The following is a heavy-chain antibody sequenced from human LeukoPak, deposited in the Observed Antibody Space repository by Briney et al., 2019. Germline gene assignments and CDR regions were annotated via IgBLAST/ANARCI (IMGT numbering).Heavy chain of an antibody. J-gene: IGHJ4*02. CDR1: GYTFTTYG. CDR2: ISAFRGKT. Sequence: ASVKVSCKTSGYTFTTYGISWVRQAPGQGLEYMGWISAFRGKTNYAQKFQGRVALTMDTSTSTVEMELRSLKFDDTAVYFCARLSYDGEGYWGQGTLVTVSS. D-gene: IGHD3-10*01. CDR3: ARLSYDGEGY. V-gene: IGHV1-18*01.